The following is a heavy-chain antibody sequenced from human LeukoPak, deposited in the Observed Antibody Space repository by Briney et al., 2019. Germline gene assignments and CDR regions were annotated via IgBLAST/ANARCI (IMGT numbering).Heavy chain of an antibody. Sequence: SETLSLTCTVSGGSLSSYYWSWIRQPPGKELGWIGNIYYSGSTNYNPSLKSRVTISGDTSKNQFSLKLSSVTAADTAVYYCARGAYYESSGSFHYWGQGTLVTVSS. J-gene: IGHJ4*02. V-gene: IGHV4-59*01. CDR1: GGSLSSYY. CDR2: IYYSGST. D-gene: IGHD3-22*01. CDR3: ARGAYYESSGSFHY.